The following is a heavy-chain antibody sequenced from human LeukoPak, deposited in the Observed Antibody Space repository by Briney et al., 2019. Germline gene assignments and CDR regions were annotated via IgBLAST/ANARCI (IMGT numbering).Heavy chain of an antibody. J-gene: IGHJ4*02. Sequence: GGSLRLSCAASGFTFSSYDMHWVRQATGKGLEWVSAIGTAGDTYYPGSVKGRFTISRENAKNSLYLQMNSLRAEDTAVYYCARDRIVGATDYWGQGTLVTVSS. CDR3: ARDRIVGATDY. CDR1: GFTFSSYD. CDR2: IGTAGDT. D-gene: IGHD1-26*01. V-gene: IGHV3-13*04.